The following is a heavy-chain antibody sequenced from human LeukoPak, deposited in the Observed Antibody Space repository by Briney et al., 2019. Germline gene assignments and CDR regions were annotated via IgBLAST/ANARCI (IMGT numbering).Heavy chain of an antibody. CDR1: GYSFTSYW. J-gene: IGHJ4*02. D-gene: IGHD6-19*01. V-gene: IGHV5-51*01. Sequence: GESLKLSCKCSGYSFTSYWIGWVRPMPGKGLEWMGIIYHDDSDTRYSPSFQGQVTISADKSISTAYLQWSSLKAADTAMYYCARSGYSSGWYDFDYWGQGTLVTVSS. CDR3: ARSGYSSGWYDFDY. CDR2: IYHDDSDT.